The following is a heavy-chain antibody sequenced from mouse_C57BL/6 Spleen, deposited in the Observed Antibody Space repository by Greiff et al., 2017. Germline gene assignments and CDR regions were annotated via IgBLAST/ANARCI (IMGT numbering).Heavy chain of an antibody. Sequence: EVHLVESEGGLVQPGSSMKLSCTASGFTFSDYYMAWVRQVPEKGLEWVANINYDGSSTYYLDSLKSRFIISRDNAKNILYLQMSSLKSEDTATYYCARDRYYGSRPWYFDVWGTGTTVTVSS. CDR3: ARDRYYGSRPWYFDV. D-gene: IGHD1-1*01. V-gene: IGHV5-16*01. CDR1: GFTFSDYY. CDR2: INYDGSST. J-gene: IGHJ1*03.